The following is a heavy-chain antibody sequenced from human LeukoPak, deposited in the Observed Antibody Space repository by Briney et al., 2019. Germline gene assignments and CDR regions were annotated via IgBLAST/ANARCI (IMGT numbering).Heavy chain of an antibody. CDR2: IWYEGQTK. CDR1: GFIFSNYG. J-gene: IGHJ4*02. D-gene: IGHD6-19*01. CDR3: AREWGRIAVAGGPGY. Sequence: GGSLRLSCEASGFIFSNYGMHWVRQAPGKGLEWLALIWYEGQTKFYADSVKGRFTISRDNSGNTLFLHMTNLRVEDTAVCYCAREWGRIAVAGGPGYWGQGALVTVSS. V-gene: IGHV3-33*01.